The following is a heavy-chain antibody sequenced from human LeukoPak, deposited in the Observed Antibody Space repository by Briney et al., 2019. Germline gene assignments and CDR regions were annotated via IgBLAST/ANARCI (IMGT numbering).Heavy chain of an antibody. CDR2: INPNSGGT. D-gene: IGHD3-16*02. J-gene: IGHJ4*02. CDR3: ARDRYDYVWGSYRFLFDY. V-gene: IGHV1-2*02. CDR1: GYTFTGYY. Sequence: ASVKVSCKASGYTFTGYYTHWVRQAPGQGLEWMGWINPNSGGTNYAQKFQGRVTMTRDTSISTAYMELSRLRSDDTAVYYCARDRYDYVWGSYRFLFDYWGQGTLVTVSS.